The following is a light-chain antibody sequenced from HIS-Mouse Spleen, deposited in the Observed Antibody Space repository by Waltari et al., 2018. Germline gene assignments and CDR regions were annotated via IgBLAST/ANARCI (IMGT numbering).Light chain of an antibody. J-gene: IGKJ1*01. CDR2: GAS. Sequence: EIVLTQSPGTLSLSPGERATLSCRASQSVSSSYLAWYQQEPGQAPRLLIYGASSRATGIPDRFSGSGSGTDFTLTISRLEPEDFAVYYCQPYGSSPWTFGQGTKVEIK. CDR3: QPYGSSPWT. V-gene: IGKV3-20*01. CDR1: QSVSSSY.